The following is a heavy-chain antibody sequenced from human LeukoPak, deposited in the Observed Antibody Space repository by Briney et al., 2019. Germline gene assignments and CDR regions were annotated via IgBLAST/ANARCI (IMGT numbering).Heavy chain of an antibody. CDR2: ISAYNGNT. J-gene: IGHJ4*02. CDR3: ARGEYYYDSSGYYYNY. CDR1: GHTFTSYG. V-gene: IGHV1-18*01. D-gene: IGHD3-22*01. Sequence: ASVKVSCKASGHTFTSYGISWVRQAPGQGLEWMGWISAYNGNTNYAQKLQGRVTMTTDTSTSTAYMELRSLRSDDTAVYYCARGEYYYDSSGYYYNYWGQGTLVTVSS.